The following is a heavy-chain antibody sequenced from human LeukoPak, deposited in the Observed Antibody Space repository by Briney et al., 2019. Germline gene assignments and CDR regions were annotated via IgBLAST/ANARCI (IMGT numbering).Heavy chain of an antibody. V-gene: IGHV3-9*01. CDR3: ARLRTTGTFDY. Sequence: GRSLRLSCIGSGFTFDDYAMHWVRQVPGKGLEWVSGISWASGSLAYADSVKGRFTVSRDNAKNSLYLQMNSLRAEDTALYYCARLRTTGTFDYWGQGTLVTVSS. J-gene: IGHJ4*02. CDR2: ISWASGSL. CDR1: GFTFDDYA. D-gene: IGHD1-1*01.